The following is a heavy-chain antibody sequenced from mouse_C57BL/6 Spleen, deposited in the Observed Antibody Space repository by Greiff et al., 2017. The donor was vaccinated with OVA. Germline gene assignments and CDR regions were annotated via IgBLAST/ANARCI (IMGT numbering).Heavy chain of an antibody. CDR2: FYPGSGSI. Sequence: QVQLQQSGAELVKPGASVKLSCKASGYTFTEYTIHWVKQRSGQGLEWIGWFYPGSGSIKYNEKFKDKATLTADKSSSTVYMELSRLTSEDSAVYFCARHESWGYDYGDWYFDVWGTGTTVTVSS. D-gene: IGHD2-4*01. J-gene: IGHJ1*03. V-gene: IGHV1-62-2*01. CDR1: GYTFTEYT. CDR3: ARHESWGYDYGDWYFDV.